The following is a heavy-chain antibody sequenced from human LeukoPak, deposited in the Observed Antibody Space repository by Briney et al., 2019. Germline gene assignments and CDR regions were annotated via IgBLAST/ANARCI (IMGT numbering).Heavy chain of an antibody. CDR1: GGSISSGGYY. CDR2: IYYSGST. J-gene: IGHJ5*02. CDR3: ARYTYGGNSNWFDP. D-gene: IGHD4-23*01. V-gene: IGHV4-31*03. Sequence: PSQTLSLTCTVSGGSISSGGYYWSWIRQHPGKGLEWIGYIYYSGSTYYNPSLESRVTISVDTSKNQFSLKLSSVTAADTAVYYCARYTYGGNSNWFDPWGQGTLVTVSS.